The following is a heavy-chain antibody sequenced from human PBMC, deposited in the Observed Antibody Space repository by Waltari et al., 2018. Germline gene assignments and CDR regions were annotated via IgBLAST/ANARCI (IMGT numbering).Heavy chain of an antibody. J-gene: IGHJ4*02. CDR3: GRDRGRGLYLDS. CDR2: IHGSGKT. V-gene: IGHV4-4*02. D-gene: IGHD2-15*01. CDR1: GDSVTTSYW. Sequence: QLQLQQSGPGLVKPSESLSLTCAVSGDSVTTSYWWSWGRQSPGKGLEWIGQIHGSGKTNYNPSLESRVTISLDTSNNRFSLKVPSATAADTAVYYCGRDRGRGLYLDSWGQGTLVTVSP.